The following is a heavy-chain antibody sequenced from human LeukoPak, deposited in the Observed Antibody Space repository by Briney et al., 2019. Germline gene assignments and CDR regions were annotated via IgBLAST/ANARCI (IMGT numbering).Heavy chain of an antibody. D-gene: IGHD2/OR15-2a*01. V-gene: IGHV4-39*02. J-gene: IGHJ4*02. CDR1: GASITSSNYY. CDR3: VRDNPRCCGVIPSNIDDY. Sequence: SETLSLTCTVSGASITSSNYYWLWLRQPPGKGLEWIGSIYYTGITYYNLSLKSRVIISIDTSKTHFSLKLTSVTAADTAVYYCVRDNPRCCGVIPSNIDDYWGQGTLVTVSS. CDR2: IYYTGIT.